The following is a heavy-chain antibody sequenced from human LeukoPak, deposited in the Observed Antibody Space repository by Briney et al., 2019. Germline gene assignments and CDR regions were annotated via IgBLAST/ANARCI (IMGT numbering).Heavy chain of an antibody. J-gene: IGHJ5*02. Sequence: SETLSLTCTVSGGSISSTFYYWGWIRQHPGQGLEWIGRIHTTGSTNYNPSLKSRVTISVDTSKNQFSLKLSSVTAADTAVYYCARGGYYGSGNDFRFDPWGQGTLVTVSS. V-gene: IGHV4-39*07. CDR1: GGSISSTFYY. CDR2: IHTTGST. D-gene: IGHD3-10*01. CDR3: ARGGYYGSGNDFRFDP.